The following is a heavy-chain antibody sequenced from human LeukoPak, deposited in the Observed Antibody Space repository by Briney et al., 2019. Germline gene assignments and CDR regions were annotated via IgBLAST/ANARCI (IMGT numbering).Heavy chain of an antibody. CDR1: GSSFTSYW. Sequence: PGAPLQISCKGSGSSFTSYWIRWPRQLPGKGREWMGIIYPGDSDTRYSPSFQGQVTISADKSISTAYLQWSSLKASDTAMYYRARHRPKGIVRWGQGTLVTVSS. CDR2: IYPGDSDT. V-gene: IGHV5-51*01. D-gene: IGHD2-15*01. CDR3: ARHRPKGIVR. J-gene: IGHJ4*02.